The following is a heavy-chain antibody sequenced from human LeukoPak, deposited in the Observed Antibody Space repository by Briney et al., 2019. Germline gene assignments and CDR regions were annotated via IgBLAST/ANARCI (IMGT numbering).Heavy chain of an antibody. Sequence: ASVKVSCKASGYTLSDYGISWVRHAPGHGLEWAGWITTYNGNRKYAEKFQGRVTMTTDTSTSTYYMEMRSLRSDDTAIYYCARDCSNGVCFPRDYWGQGTQITVST. D-gene: IGHD2-8*01. CDR2: ITTYNGNR. CDR1: GYTLSDYG. J-gene: IGHJ4*02. CDR3: ARDCSNGVCFPRDY. V-gene: IGHV1-18*01.